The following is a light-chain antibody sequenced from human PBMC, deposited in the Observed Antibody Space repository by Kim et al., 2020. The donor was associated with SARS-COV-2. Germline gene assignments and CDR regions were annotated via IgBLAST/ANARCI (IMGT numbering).Light chain of an antibody. Sequence: GQRVSHSGSGSGSNNGTNYECWYQQLPVTAPKLLMDRSNQRPSGDPDRFSCSKSGTSAALAISGLRSDDEADYYCAAWDDSLRAYVFGTGTKVTVL. CDR3: AAWDDSLRAYV. CDR1: GSNNGTNY. J-gene: IGLJ1*01. V-gene: IGLV1-47*01. CDR2: RSN.